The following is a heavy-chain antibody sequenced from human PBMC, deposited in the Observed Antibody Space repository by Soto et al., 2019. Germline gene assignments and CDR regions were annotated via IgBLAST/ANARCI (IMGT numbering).Heavy chain of an antibody. CDR2: IYYSGST. D-gene: IGHD2-2*01. CDR3: ARVAPAPAATNYNWFDP. CDR1: GGSISSGDYY. Sequence: QVQLQESGPGLVKPSQTLSLTCTVSGGSISSGDYYWSWIRQPPGKGLEWIGYIYYSGSTYYNPSLKSRVTISVDTSKNQFSLKLSSVTAADTAVYYCARVAPAPAATNYNWFDPWGQGTLVTVSS. V-gene: IGHV4-30-4*01. J-gene: IGHJ5*02.